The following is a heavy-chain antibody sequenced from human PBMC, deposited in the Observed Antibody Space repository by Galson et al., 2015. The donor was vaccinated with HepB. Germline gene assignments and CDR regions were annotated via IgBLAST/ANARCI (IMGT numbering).Heavy chain of an antibody. CDR2: ISSSSSYI. CDR3: AREGVDRRLKRRYYFDY. J-gene: IGHJ4*02. V-gene: IGHV3-21*01. D-gene: IGHD3-16*01. Sequence: SLRLSCAASGFTFSSYSMNWVRQAPRKGLEWVSSISSSSSYIYYADSVKGRFTISRDNAKNSLYLQMNSLRAEDTAVYYCAREGVDRRLKRRYYFDYWGQGTLFTVSS. CDR1: GFTFSSYS.